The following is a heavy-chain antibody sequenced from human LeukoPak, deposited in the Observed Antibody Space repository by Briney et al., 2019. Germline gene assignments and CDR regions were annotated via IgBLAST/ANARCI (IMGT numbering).Heavy chain of an antibody. D-gene: IGHD3-3*01. CDR1: GYTFTSYG. J-gene: IGHJ4*02. CDR3: ARWPGTYYDFWSGYHAFDY. CDR2: ISAYNGNT. V-gene: IGHV1-18*01. Sequence: ASVKVSCKASGYTFTSYGISWVRQAPGQGLEWMGWISAYNGNTNYAQKLQGRVTMTTDTSTSTAYMELRSLRSDDTGVYYCARWPGTYYDFWSGYHAFDYWGQGTLVTVSS.